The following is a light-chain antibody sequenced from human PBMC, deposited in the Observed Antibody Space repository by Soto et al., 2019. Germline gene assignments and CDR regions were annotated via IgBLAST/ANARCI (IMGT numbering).Light chain of an antibody. V-gene: IGKV3-15*01. CDR2: GAS. CDR3: QQYNNWPPLT. CDR1: QRVSSN. Sequence: IVMTQYPATLSVSPGERATLSCRASQRVSSNLAWYQQKPGQAPRLLIYGASTRATGIPARFSGSGSGTEFTLTISSLQSEDFAVYYCQQYNNWPPLTFGQGTKVEIK. J-gene: IGKJ1*01.